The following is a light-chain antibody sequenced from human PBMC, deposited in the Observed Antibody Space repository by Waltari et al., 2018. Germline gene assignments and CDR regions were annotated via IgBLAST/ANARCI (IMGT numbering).Light chain of an antibody. Sequence: DIVMTQSPDSLPVSLGERATINCKSSQSVLYSSNNKNYLAWYQQKPGQPPKLLIYWASTRESGVPDRCSGSGSGTDFTLTISSLQAEDVAVYYCQQYYTNSYTFGQGTKLEIK. J-gene: IGKJ2*01. CDR3: QQYYTNSYT. CDR2: WAS. V-gene: IGKV4-1*01. CDR1: QSVLYSSNNKNY.